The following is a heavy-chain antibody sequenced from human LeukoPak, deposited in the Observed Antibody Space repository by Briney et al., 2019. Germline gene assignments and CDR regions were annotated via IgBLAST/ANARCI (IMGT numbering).Heavy chain of an antibody. Sequence: GGSLRLSCAASGFTFSSYGMHWVRQAPGKGLEWVAFIRYDGSNKYYADSVKGRFTISRDNSKNTLCLQMNSLRAEDTAVYYCAKDRYGGSDYWGQGTLVTVSS. J-gene: IGHJ4*02. CDR3: AKDRYGGSDY. D-gene: IGHD4-23*01. CDR2: IRYDGSNK. CDR1: GFTFSSYG. V-gene: IGHV3-30*02.